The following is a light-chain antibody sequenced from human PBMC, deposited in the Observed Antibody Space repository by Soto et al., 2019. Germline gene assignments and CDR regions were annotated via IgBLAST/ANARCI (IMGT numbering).Light chain of an antibody. V-gene: IGKV1-5*03. CDR2: QAS. CDR1: QTINNY. J-gene: IGKJ2*02. Sequence: DIQMTQSPSTLSSSVRDRVNITCRASQTINNYLAWYQQKPGKAPDLLIYQASTLETAVPSRFSGSGSGTEFTLTISGLQPDDFATYYGQQYDSYPWTFGQGTKLEI. CDR3: QQYDSYPWT.